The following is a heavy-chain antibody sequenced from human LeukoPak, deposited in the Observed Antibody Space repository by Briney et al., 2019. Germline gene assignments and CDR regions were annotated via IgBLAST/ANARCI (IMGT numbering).Heavy chain of an antibody. J-gene: IGHJ6*02. D-gene: IGHD4-17*01. CDR1: GGTFSSYA. V-gene: IGHV1-69*04. CDR3: ARVRITVTTGVYYYGMDV. CDR2: IIPILGIA. Sequence: SVKVSCKASGGTFSSYAISWVRQAPGQGLEWMGRIIPILGIANYAQKFQGRVTITADKSTSTAYMELSSLRSEDTAVYYYARVRITVTTGVYYYGMDVWGQGTTVTVSS.